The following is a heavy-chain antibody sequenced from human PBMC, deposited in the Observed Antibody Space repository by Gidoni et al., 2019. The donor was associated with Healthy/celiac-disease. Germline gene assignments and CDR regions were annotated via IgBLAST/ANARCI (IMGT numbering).Heavy chain of an antibody. CDR3: AKDISGEDYYYGMDV. V-gene: IGHV3-9*01. J-gene: IGHJ6*02. Sequence: EVQLVESGEGLVQPGRSLRLSCAASGFTFDDYAMHWVRQAPGKGLEWVSGISWNSGSIGYADSVKGRFTISRDNAKNSLYLQMNSLRAEDTALYYCAKDISGEDYYYGMDVWGQGTTVTVSS. CDR2: ISWNSGSI. D-gene: IGHD7-27*01. CDR1: GFTFDDYA.